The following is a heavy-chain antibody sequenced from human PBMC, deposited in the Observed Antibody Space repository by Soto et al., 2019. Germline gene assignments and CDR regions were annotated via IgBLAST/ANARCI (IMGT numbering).Heavy chain of an antibody. Sequence: QVQLVQSGAEVKKPGSSVKVSCKASGGTFSSYTFSWVRQAPGQGLEWMGRIIPIPGITNYAQRFQDRVTITAEKSTSTAYMELSSLRSEDTAVYYCGGGSGSYLVDYWGQGTLVTVSS. J-gene: IGHJ4*02. CDR2: IIPIPGIT. V-gene: IGHV1-69*02. CDR1: GGTFSSYT. CDR3: GGGSGSYLVDY. D-gene: IGHD1-26*01.